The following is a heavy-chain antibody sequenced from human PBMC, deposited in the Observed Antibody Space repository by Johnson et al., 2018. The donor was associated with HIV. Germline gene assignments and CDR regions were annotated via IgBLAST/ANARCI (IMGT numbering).Heavy chain of an antibody. CDR2: ISSSGSTI. V-gene: IGHV3-11*01. CDR3: AKSYSSSWYTDAFDI. CDR1: GFTFSDYY. D-gene: IGHD6-13*01. Sequence: QVHLVESGGGLVKPGGSLRLSCAASGFTFSDYYMSWIRQAPGKGLEWVSYISSSGSTIYYADSVKGRFTISRDNAKNSLYVQMNSLRAEDTAVYYCAKSYSSSWYTDAFDIWGQGTMVTVSS. J-gene: IGHJ3*02.